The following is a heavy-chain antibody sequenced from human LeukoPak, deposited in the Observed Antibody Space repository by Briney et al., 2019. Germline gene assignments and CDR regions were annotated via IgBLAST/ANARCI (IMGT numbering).Heavy chain of an antibody. CDR2: ISGSGGST. V-gene: IGHV3-23*01. D-gene: IGHD3-22*01. CDR3: AKALTMIVVIGSSRVFDY. CDR1: GFTFSSYA. Sequence: GGSLRPPCAASGFTFSSYAMSWVRQAPRKGLEWVSAISGSGGSTYYADSVKGRFTISRDNSKNTLYLQMNSLRAEDTAVYYCAKALTMIVVIGSSRVFDYWGQGTLVTVSS. J-gene: IGHJ4*02.